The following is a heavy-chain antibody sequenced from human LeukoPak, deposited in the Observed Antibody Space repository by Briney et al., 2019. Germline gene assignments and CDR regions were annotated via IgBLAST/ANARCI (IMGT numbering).Heavy chain of an antibody. CDR2: IKSKTDGWTT. D-gene: IGHD4-23*01. CDR3: TRWYHSYYFDY. Sequence: GGSLRLSCAASGFTFNNAWMSWGRQAPGKGLEWVGRIKSKTDGWTTDYAAPVKGRFTISRDDSKNTLYLQMNSLKTEDTAVYYCTRWYHSYYFDYWGQGTLVTVSS. CDR1: GFTFNNAW. V-gene: IGHV3-15*01. J-gene: IGHJ4*02.